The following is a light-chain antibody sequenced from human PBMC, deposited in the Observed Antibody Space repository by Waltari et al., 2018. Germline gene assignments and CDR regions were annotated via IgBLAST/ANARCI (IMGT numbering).Light chain of an antibody. CDR2: GAS. CDR1: QNVSSK. CDR3: QQYNNWPPIT. V-gene: IGKV3-15*01. J-gene: IGKJ5*01. Sequence: ETVMTQSPASLSVSPGEGAILSCRASQNVSSKLAWYQQKPGQAPRLLIFGASTRATGIPARFSGSGSGTEFTLTISSLQSEDFAVYYCQQYNNWPPITFGQGKRLEIK.